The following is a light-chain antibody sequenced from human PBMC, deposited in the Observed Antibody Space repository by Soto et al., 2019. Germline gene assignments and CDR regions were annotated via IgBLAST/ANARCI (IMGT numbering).Light chain of an antibody. V-gene: IGKV3D-15*01. CDR2: GAS. CDR1: QSVSSN. Sequence: EIVMTQSPATLSVSPWERATLSCRASQSVSSNLAWYQQKPGQAPRLLIYGASIRATGIPARFSGSGSGTEFTLTISSLQSEDFAVYYCQQYNNWPQTFGQGTKVDI. CDR3: QQYNNWPQT. J-gene: IGKJ1*01.